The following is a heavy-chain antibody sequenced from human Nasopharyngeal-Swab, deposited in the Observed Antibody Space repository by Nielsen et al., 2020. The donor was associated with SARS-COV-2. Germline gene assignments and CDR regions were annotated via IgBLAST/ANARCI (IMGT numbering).Heavy chain of an antibody. CDR3: AKGWVSSSPPSFDY. V-gene: IGHV3-7*03. D-gene: IGHD6-6*01. Sequence: GESLKISCAASGFTFGNYWMSWVRQAPGKRLEWVANIKEDGSEKDYVDSVKGRFTISRDNIRNSLYLQMNSLRVENTAVYYCAKGWVSSSPPSFDYWGQGTLVTVSS. CDR2: IKEDGSEK. J-gene: IGHJ4*02. CDR1: GFTFGNYW.